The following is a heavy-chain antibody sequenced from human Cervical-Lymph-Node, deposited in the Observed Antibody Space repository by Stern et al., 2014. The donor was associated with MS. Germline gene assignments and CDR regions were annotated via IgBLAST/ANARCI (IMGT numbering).Heavy chain of an antibody. CDR3: ARDGVAWGTGTFEY. J-gene: IGHJ4*02. Sequence: QVQLVQSGAELKQPGASVKVSCKASGYTFASHGISWVRQAPGQGLEWMGWISAYNGHTNYAQKFQGRVTVTTDTSTSTAHMELRSLRSDDTAVYYCARDGVAWGTGTFEYWGQGTLVTVSS. CDR2: ISAYNGHT. CDR1: GYTFASHG. V-gene: IGHV1-18*01. D-gene: IGHD1-1*01.